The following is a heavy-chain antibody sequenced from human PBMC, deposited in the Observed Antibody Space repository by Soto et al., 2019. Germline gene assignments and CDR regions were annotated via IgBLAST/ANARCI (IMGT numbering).Heavy chain of an antibody. Sequence: SQTLSLTCAISGDSVSSNSAAWNWIRQSPWRGLEWLGRKYYRSKLYNEYAVTVKSSITINPDTSKNQFYLRLNSVTPEDSAVYYCARHSAIAVSADFDYWGQGTLVTVSS. CDR2: KYYRSKLYN. D-gene: IGHD6-19*01. J-gene: IGHJ4*02. CDR1: GDSVSSNSAA. V-gene: IGHV6-1*01. CDR3: ARHSAIAVSADFDY.